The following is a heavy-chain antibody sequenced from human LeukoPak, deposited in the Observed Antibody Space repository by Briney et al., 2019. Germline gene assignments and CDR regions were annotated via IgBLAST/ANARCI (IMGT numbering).Heavy chain of an antibody. V-gene: IGHV3-48*03. CDR1: GFTFSSYE. CDR2: ISSSGSTI. J-gene: IGHJ6*02. CDR3: ARACSGYDCPYYYCGMDA. Sequence: PGGSLRLSCAASGFTFSSYEMNWVRQAPGKGLEWVSYISSSGSTIYYADSVKGRFTISRDNAKNSLYLQMNSLRAEDTAVYYCARACSGYDCPYYYCGMDAWGQGTTVTVSS. D-gene: IGHD5-12*01.